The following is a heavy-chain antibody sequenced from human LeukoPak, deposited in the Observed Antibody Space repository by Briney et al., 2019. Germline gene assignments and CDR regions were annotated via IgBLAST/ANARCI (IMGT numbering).Heavy chain of an antibody. J-gene: IGHJ4*02. V-gene: IGHV1-69*05. D-gene: IGHD5-24*01. CDR3: VRGAGDGYNNPVYHFDY. Sequence: SVRVSCKTSGGTFSSYAISWVRQAPGQGLEWMGGIIPIFGAANYAQKFQGRVTISTDESTSTAYMELSSLRSEDTAVYYCVRGAGDGYNNPVYHFDYWGQGTLVTVSS. CDR1: GGTFSSYA. CDR2: IIPIFGAA.